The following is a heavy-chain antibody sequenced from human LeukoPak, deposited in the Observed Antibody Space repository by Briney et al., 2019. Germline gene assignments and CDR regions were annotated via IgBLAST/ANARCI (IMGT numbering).Heavy chain of an antibody. CDR3: ATLNGPLFEY. CDR1: GFTFRNYG. V-gene: IGHV3-33*01. CDR2: IWYDGSNE. D-gene: IGHD2-8*01. J-gene: IGHJ4*02. Sequence: GGSLRLSCAASGFTFRNYGINWVRQAPGKGLEWVAVIWYDGSNEYYGDSVKGRFTISRDNSKNTLYLQMNSLRGEDTAVYYCATLNGPLFEYWGQGTLVTVSS.